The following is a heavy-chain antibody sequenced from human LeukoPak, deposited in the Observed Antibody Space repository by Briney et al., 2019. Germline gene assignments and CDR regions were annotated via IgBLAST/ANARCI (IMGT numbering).Heavy chain of an antibody. J-gene: IGHJ4*02. D-gene: IGHD3-22*01. CDR2: IQQDGSVK. CDR3: ARGNGYYFY. Sequence: QTGGSLRLSCAASGFTFSSFWIIWVREAPGKGLEWVATIQQDGSVKYYVDSVKGRFTISRDNAESSLYLQMNSLRAEDTAVYYCARGNGYYFYWGQGTLATVSS. V-gene: IGHV3-7*01. CDR1: GFTFSSFW.